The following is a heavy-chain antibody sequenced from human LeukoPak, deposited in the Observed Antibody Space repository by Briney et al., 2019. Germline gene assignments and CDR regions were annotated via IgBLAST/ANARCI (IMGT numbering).Heavy chain of an antibody. CDR3: ARDSAGNDY. CDR2: IKQDGSEK. D-gene: IGHD6-13*01. V-gene: IGHV3-7*01. Sequence: GGSLRLSCAASGFTFSTYWMSWVRQAPGKGLEWVAIIKQDGSEKYYVDSVKGRFTISRDNAKNSLYLQMNSLRAEDTAMYYCARDSAGNDYWGQGTLVTVSS. J-gene: IGHJ4*02. CDR1: GFTFSTYW.